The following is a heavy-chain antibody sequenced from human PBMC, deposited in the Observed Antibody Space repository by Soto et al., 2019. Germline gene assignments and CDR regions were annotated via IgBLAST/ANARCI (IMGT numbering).Heavy chain of an antibody. CDR2: IIPILGIA. D-gene: IGHD4-17*01. CDR3: ARVTTVTRGYFDY. V-gene: IGHV1-69*02. CDR1: GGTFSSYT. Sequence: QVQLVQSGAEVKKPGSSVKVSCKASGGTFSSYTISWVRQAPGQGLEWMGRIIPILGIANYAQKFQGRVTITADKSTSTAYMELSSLRSEDTAVYYCARVTTVTRGYFDYWGQGTLVTVSS. J-gene: IGHJ4*02.